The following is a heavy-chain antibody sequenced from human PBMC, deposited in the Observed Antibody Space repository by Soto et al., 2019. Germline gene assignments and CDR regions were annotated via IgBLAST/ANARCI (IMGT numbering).Heavy chain of an antibody. D-gene: IGHD2-8*01. V-gene: IGHV1-18*01. J-gene: IGHJ6*02. CDR1: GSTFTSYV. CDR3: AIVVATVYGPYGMDV. Sequence: QVQLVQSGAEVKKPGASVKVSCRASGSTFTSYVISWVRQAPGQGLEWMGWISAYNGNTNFAQKLQGRVTMTTDTSTSIAYMELRSLSSDDTAVYYCAIVVATVYGPYGMDVWGQGTTVTVSS. CDR2: ISAYNGNT.